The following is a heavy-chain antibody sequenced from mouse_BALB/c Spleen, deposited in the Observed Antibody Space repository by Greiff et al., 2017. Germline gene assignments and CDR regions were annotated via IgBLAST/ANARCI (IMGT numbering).Heavy chain of an antibody. CDR2: ISDGGSYT. CDR3: ARGGLDY. Sequence: EVKLMGSGGGLVKPGGSLKLSCAASGFTFSDYYMYWVRQTPEKRLEWVATISDGGSYTYYPDSVKGRFTISRDNAKNNLYLQMSSLKSEDTAMYYCARGGLDYWGQGTTLTVSS. J-gene: IGHJ2*01. CDR1: GFTFSDYY. V-gene: IGHV5-4*02.